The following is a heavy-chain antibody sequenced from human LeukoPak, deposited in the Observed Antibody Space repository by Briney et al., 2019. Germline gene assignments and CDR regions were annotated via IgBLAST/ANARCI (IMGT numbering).Heavy chain of an antibody. D-gene: IGHD3-10*01. CDR3: ARDKRDRGRSLDAFDI. CDR2: ISGSGGST. CDR1: GFTFSSYA. Sequence: PGGSLRLSCAASGFTFSSYAMSWVRQAPGKGLEWVSAISGSGGSTYYADSVKGRFTISRDNSKNTLYLQMNSLRAEDTAVYYCARDKRDRGRSLDAFDIWGQGTMVTVSS. J-gene: IGHJ3*02. V-gene: IGHV3-23*01.